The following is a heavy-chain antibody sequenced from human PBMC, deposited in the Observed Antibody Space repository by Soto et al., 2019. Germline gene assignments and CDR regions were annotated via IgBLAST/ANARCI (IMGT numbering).Heavy chain of an antibody. Sequence: ASVKVSCKASGYTFTGYYMHWVRQAPGQGLEWMGWINPNSGGTNYAQKFQGWVTMTRHTSISTAYMELSRLRSDDTAVYYCSRDSIRYYPRVLFDYWGQGTLVTVSS. J-gene: IGHJ4*02. D-gene: IGHD3-22*01. CDR2: INPNSGGT. V-gene: IGHV1-2*04. CDR1: GYTFTGYY. CDR3: SRDSIRYYPRVLFDY.